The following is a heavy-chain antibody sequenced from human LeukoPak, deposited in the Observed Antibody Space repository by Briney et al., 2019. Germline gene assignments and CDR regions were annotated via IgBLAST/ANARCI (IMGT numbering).Heavy chain of an antibody. V-gene: IGHV4-59*08. D-gene: IGHD2-2*01. Sequence: KPSETLSLTCTVSGGSISSHYWSWIRQPPGKGLEYIGYIYHSGSTNYNPSLKSRVTIAVDTSKNHFSLRLTPVTAADTAVYYCARRPPTGGYCGRTNCYAGAFDIWGQGTMVTVSS. CDR1: GGSISSHY. CDR3: ARRPPTGGYCGRTNCYAGAFDI. CDR2: IYHSGST. J-gene: IGHJ3*02.